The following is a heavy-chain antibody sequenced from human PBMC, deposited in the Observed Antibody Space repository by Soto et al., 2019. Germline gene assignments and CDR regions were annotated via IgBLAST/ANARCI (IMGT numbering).Heavy chain of an antibody. D-gene: IGHD2-15*01. CDR1: GGTFSSYA. CDR2: IIPIFGTA. V-gene: IGHV1-69*05. Sequence: ASVKVSCKASGGTFSSYAISWVRQAPGQGLEWMGGIIPIFGTANYAQKFQGRVTITTDESTSTAYMELSSLRSEDTAVYYCARVNAVVVAASSYYYYYGMDVWGQGTTVTVSS. J-gene: IGHJ6*02. CDR3: ARVNAVVVAASSYYYYYGMDV.